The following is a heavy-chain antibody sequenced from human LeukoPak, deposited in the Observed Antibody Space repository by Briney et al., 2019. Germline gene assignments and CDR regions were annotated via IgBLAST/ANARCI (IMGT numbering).Heavy chain of an antibody. D-gene: IGHD2/OR15-2a*01. V-gene: IGHV1-69*05. CDR3: AGGGVDSPSMLYYYYMDV. CDR2: IIPIFGTA. CDR1: GGTFSSYA. J-gene: IGHJ6*03. Sequence: SVKVSCKASGGTFSSYAISWVRQAPGQGLEWMGGIIPIFGTANYAQKFQGRVTITTDESTSTAYMELSSLRSEDTAVYYCAGGGVDSPSMLYYYYMDVWGKGTTVTVSS.